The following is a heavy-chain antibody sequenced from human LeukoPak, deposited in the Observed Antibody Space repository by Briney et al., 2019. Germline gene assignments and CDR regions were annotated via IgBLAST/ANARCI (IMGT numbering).Heavy chain of an antibody. Sequence: SETLSLTRTVSGGSISGYFWSWIRQPPGKGLEWIGYIYNSGSTNYNPSLKSRVTISLDTSKNQFSLKLSSVTAADTAVYYCARGRRFYYYYYMDVWGKGTTVTVSS. D-gene: IGHD4-17*01. CDR1: GGSISGYF. CDR2: IYNSGST. CDR3: ARGRRFYYYYYMDV. J-gene: IGHJ6*03. V-gene: IGHV4-59*01.